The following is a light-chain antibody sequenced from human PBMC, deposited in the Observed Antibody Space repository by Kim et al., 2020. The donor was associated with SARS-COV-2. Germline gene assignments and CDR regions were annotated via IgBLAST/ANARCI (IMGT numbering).Light chain of an antibody. CDR3: QSADSSGTWV. Sequence: VSPGQTARITCSGDALPKQYAYWYQQKPGQAPVLVIYKDSVRPSGIPERFSGSSSGTTVTLTISGVQAEDEADYYCQSADSSGTWVFGGGTQLTVL. CDR1: ALPKQY. J-gene: IGLJ3*02. CDR2: KDS. V-gene: IGLV3-25*03.